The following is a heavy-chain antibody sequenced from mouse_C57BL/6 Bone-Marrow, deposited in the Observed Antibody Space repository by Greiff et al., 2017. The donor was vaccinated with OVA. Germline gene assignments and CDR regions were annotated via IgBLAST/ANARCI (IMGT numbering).Heavy chain of an antibody. CDR2: ISSGGSYT. V-gene: IGHV5-6*01. D-gene: IGHD2-3*01. CDR3: ASLYDGFPWFAY. Sequence: EVQLQESGGDLVKPGGSLKLSCAASGFTFSSYGMSWVRQTPDKRLEWVATISSGGSYTYYPDSVKGRFTISRDNAKNTLYLQMSSLKSEDTAMYYCASLYDGFPWFAYWGQGTLVTVSA. CDR1: GFTFSSYG. J-gene: IGHJ3*01.